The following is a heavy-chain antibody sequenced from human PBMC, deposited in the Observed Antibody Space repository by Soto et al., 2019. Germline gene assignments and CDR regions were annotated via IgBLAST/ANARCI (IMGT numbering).Heavy chain of an antibody. CDR3: ARDEATVTKTTYFQH. J-gene: IGHJ1*01. Sequence: QVQLVESGGGVVQPGRSLRLSCAASGFTFSSYGMHWVRQAPGKGLEWVAVIWYDGSNKYYADSVKGRFTISRDNSKNTLYLQMNSLTAEDTAVYYCARDEATVTKTTYFQHWGQGPLVTVSS. CDR2: IWYDGSNK. CDR1: GFTFSSYG. V-gene: IGHV3-33*01. D-gene: IGHD4-17*01.